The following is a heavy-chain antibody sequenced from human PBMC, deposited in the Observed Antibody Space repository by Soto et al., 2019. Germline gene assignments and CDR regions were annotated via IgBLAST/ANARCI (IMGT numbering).Heavy chain of an antibody. CDR1: GVSISNTSYY. V-gene: IGHV4-39*01. J-gene: IGHJ4*02. CDR2: IYFSGST. Sequence: PSETLSLTCSVSGVSISNTSYYWGWIRQPPGKGLEWVGTIYFSGSTFYNPSLKSRVTISIDTSKNQFSLRLSSVTAADTAVYYCARHGSYWGQGTLVTVSS. CDR3: ARHGSY.